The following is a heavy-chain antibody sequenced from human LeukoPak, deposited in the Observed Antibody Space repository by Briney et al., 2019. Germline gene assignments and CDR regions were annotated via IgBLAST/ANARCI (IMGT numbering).Heavy chain of an antibody. Sequence: GGSLRLSCAASGFTFSTHAMSWVRQAPGKGLEWVSDISASGGSTYYADSVKGRFTVSRDNSKNTLYLQMCSLRADDTAVYYCAKGPRQQLVTRFDNWGQGTLVTVSS. J-gene: IGHJ4*02. D-gene: IGHD6-13*01. CDR2: ISASGGST. CDR1: GFTFSTHA. V-gene: IGHV3-23*01. CDR3: AKGPRQQLVTRFDN.